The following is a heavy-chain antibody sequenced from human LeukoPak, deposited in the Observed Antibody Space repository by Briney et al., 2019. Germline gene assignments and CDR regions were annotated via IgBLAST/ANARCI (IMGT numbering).Heavy chain of an antibody. D-gene: IGHD3-16*01. CDR3: VKGGEDAAMAPNS. Sequence: GGSLRLXCAASGFTFDDYAMHWVRQPPGKGLEWISLVRRDDGRTFYAGSVRGRFTISRANRKNSLFLQMPSLRPEDTAFYYCVKGGEDAAMAPNSWGRGTLVIVSS. CDR2: VRRDDGRT. J-gene: IGHJ4*02. V-gene: IGHV3-43D*04. CDR1: GFTFDDYA.